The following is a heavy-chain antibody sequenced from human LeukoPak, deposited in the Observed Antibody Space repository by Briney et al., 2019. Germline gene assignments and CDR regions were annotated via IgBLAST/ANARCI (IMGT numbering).Heavy chain of an antibody. V-gene: IGHV3-33*01. CDR2: IWYDGSNK. CDR3: ARDGPYSSLED. Sequence: GGSLRLSCAASGFTFSSHGMHWVRQAPGKGLERVAVIWYDGSNKYYADSVKGRFTISRDNSKNTLYLQMNSLRAEDTAVYYCARDGPYSSLEDRGQGTLVTVSS. D-gene: IGHD6-19*01. J-gene: IGHJ4*02. CDR1: GFTFSSHG.